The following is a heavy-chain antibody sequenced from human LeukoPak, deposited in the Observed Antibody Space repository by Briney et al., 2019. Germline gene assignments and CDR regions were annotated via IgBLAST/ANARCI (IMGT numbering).Heavy chain of an antibody. CDR2: INHSGST. CDR3: ARAYYGSGSYQGDY. CDR1: GGSFSGYY. J-gene: IGHJ4*02. V-gene: IGHV4-34*01. D-gene: IGHD3-10*01. Sequence: KPSETLSLTCAVYGGSFSGYYWSWIRQPPGKGLEWIGEINHSGSTNYNPSLKSRVTISVDTSKNQFSLKLSSVTAADTAVCYCARAYYGSGSYQGDYWGQGTLVTVSS.